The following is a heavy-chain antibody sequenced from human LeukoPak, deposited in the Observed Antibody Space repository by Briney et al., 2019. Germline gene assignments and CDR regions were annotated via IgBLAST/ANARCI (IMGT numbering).Heavy chain of an antibody. D-gene: IGHD6-13*01. V-gene: IGHV4-59*01. CDR3: ARDTDKLVD. CDR2: IYYSGST. J-gene: IGHJ4*02. CDR1: GGSISSYY. Sequence: PSETLSLTCTVSGGSISSYYWSWIRQPPGKGLEWIGYIYYSGSTNYNPSLKSRVTISVDTSKNQFSLKLSSETAADTAVYYCARDTDKLVDWGQGTLVTVSS.